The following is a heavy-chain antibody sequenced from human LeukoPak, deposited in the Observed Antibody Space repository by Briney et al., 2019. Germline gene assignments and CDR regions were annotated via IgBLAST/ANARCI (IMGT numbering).Heavy chain of an antibody. D-gene: IGHD7-27*01. J-gene: IGHJ4*02. CDR3: ARDGENHYYDY. V-gene: IGHV3-66*01. Sequence: GGSLRLSCAASGFXVTSNHMSWVRQAPGKGLEWVSVIYSGGTIYYADSVKGRFTISRDNSMNTVYLEMNSLRAEDTAVYYCARDGENHYYDYWGQGTLVTVST. CDR2: IYSGGTI. CDR1: GFXVTSNH.